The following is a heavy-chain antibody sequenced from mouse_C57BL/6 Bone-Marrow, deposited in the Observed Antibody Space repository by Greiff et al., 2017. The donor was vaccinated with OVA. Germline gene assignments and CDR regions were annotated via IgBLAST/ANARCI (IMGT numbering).Heavy chain of an antibody. CDR3: ARRDYYYGSSYAMDY. V-gene: IGHV1-81*01. J-gene: IGHJ4*01. CDR2: IYPRSGNT. Sequence: QVQLLQSGAELARPGASVKLSCKASGYTFTRYGICWVKQRTGQGLEWIGEIYPRSGNTYYKEKFKGKATLTADKSSSTAYMELRSLTSEDSAVYFCARRDYYYGSSYAMDYWGQGTSVTVSS. CDR1: GYTFTRYG. D-gene: IGHD1-1*01.